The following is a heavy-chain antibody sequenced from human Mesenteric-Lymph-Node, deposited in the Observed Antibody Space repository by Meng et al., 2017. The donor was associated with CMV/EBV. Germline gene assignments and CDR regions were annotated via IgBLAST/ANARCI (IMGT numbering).Heavy chain of an antibody. Sequence: ASVKVSCKSSGYTFRTNGMNWARQAPGQGLEWMGWINPNSGGTNYAQKFQGRVTMTRDTSISTAYMELSRLRSDDTAEYYCARARQDFGVVSYYYYGMDVWGQGTTVTVSS. V-gene: IGHV1-2*02. D-gene: IGHD3-3*01. J-gene: IGHJ6*02. CDR1: GYTFRTNG. CDR3: ARARQDFGVVSYYYYGMDV. CDR2: INPNSGGT.